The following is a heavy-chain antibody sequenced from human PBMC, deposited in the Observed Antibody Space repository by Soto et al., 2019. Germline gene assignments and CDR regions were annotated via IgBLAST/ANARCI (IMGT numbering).Heavy chain of an antibody. CDR2: IYYSGST. D-gene: IGHD1-26*01. V-gene: IGHV4-59*12. Sequence: SETLSLTCTVSGGSITKYYWSWIRQPPGKGLEWVGYIYYSGSTNYNPSLKSRVIISVDRSKNQFSLKVRSVTAADTAVYYCAKPSGSYLYYFDYWGQGTLVT. CDR3: AKPSGSYLYYFDY. CDR1: GGSITKYY. J-gene: IGHJ4*02.